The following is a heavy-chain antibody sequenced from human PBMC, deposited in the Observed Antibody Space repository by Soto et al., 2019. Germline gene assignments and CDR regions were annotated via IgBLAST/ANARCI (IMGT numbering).Heavy chain of an antibody. Sequence: GGSLRLSCAGSGISTSSYWMGWVRQAPGRGLEWVASIKNDGTEKYYMDSLKGRFTISRDNALNSVYLQMNSLRAEDTAVYFCVTGYHSDYWGQGTLVTVPS. D-gene: IGHD5-18*01. CDR3: VTGYHSDY. J-gene: IGHJ4*02. CDR2: IKNDGTEK. CDR1: GISTSSYW. V-gene: IGHV3-7*03.